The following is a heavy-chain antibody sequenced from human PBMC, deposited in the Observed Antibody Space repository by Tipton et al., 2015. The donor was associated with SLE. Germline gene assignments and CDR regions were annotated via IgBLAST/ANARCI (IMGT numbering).Heavy chain of an antibody. CDR3: AKDRVASIGTIDY. Sequence: SLRLSCAASGFTFSSYAMHWVRQAPGKGLEYVSAISTIGGITYYANSVKGRFTISRDNSKNTVYLQMNSLRPEDTALYYCAKDRVASIGTIDYWGQGAQVTVSS. V-gene: IGHV3-64*01. CDR2: ISTIGGIT. D-gene: IGHD6-13*01. CDR1: GFTFSSYA. J-gene: IGHJ4*02.